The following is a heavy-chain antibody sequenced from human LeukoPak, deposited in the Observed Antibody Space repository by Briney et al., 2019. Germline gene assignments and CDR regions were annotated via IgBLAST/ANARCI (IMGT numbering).Heavy chain of an antibody. J-gene: IGHJ4*02. D-gene: IGHD3-22*01. CDR2: ISSSSSYI. V-gene: IGHV3-21*01. CDR3: ARDYYDSSGYRYFDY. CDR1: GFTFSSYG. Sequence: GRSLRLSCAASGFTFSSYGMHWVRQAPGKGLEWVSSISSSSSYIYYADSVKGRFTISRDNAKNSLYLQMNSLRAEDTAVYYCARDYYDSSGYRYFDYWGQGTLVTVSS.